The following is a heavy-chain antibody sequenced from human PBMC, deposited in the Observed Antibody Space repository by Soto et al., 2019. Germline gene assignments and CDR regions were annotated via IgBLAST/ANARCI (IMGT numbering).Heavy chain of an antibody. CDR1: GGSFSGYY. J-gene: IGHJ6*02. V-gene: IGHV4-34*01. Sequence: SETLSLTCAAYGGSFSGYYWSWIRQPPGKGLEWIGEINHSGSTNYNPSPKSRVTISVDTSKNQFSLKLSSVTAADTAVYYCGRGLDFGPSYYGSVSYRSGFWYYYYGMDVWGQGTTVTVSS. CDR2: INHSGST. D-gene: IGHD3-10*01. CDR3: GRGLDFGPSYYGSVSYRSGFWYYYYGMDV.